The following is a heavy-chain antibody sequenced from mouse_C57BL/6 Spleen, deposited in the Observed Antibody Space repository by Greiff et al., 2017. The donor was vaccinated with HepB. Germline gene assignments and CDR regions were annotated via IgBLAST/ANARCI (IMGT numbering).Heavy chain of an antibody. Sequence: QVQLQQSGAELVKPGASVKLSCKASGYTFTSYWMHWVKQRPGQGLEWIGMIHPNSGSTNYNEKFKSKATLTVDKSSSTAYMQLSSLTSEDSAVDYCARDYDGYYAMDYWGQGTSVTVSS. CDR2: IHPNSGST. CDR3: ARDYDGYYAMDY. V-gene: IGHV1-64*01. D-gene: IGHD2-3*01. J-gene: IGHJ4*01. CDR1: GYTFTSYW.